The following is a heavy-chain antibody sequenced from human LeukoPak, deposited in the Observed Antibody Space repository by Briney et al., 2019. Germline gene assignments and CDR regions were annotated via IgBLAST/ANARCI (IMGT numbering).Heavy chain of an antibody. V-gene: IGHV4-4*07. CDR3: ARDTSGWYPVYWYFDL. CDR2: IYYSGST. CDR1: GGSISSYY. Sequence: SETLYLTCTVSGGSISSYYWTWIRQPAGKGLEWIGRIYYSGSTNYNPSLNNRATISIDKSRTQFSLKLTSVTAADTAVYYCARDTSGWYPVYWYFDLWGRGTLVSVSS. J-gene: IGHJ2*01. D-gene: IGHD6-19*01.